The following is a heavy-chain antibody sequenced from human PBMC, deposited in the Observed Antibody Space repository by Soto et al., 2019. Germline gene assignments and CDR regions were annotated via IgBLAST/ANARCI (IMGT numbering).Heavy chain of an antibody. CDR1: RYNFAGYC. J-gene: IGHJ4*02. CDR3: ARQIYDSDTGPNFQYYFDS. D-gene: IGHD3-22*01. V-gene: IGHV5-10-1*01. CDR2: IDPSDSQT. Sequence: ESLHIACKGSRYNFAGYCITWLRQTPGKGLDWMGRIDPSDSQTYYSPSFRGHVTISVTKSITTVFLQWSSLRASDTAMYYCARQIYDSDTGPNFQYYFDSWGQGNPVTVSS.